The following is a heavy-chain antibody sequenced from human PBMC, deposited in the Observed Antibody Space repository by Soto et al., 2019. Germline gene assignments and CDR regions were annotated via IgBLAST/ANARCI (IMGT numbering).Heavy chain of an antibody. CDR2: IHPGDSDT. CDR1: GYSFTNYW. J-gene: IGHJ4*02. V-gene: IGHV5-51*01. Sequence: PGESLKISCQGSGYSFTNYWVGWVRQIPGRGLEWMGIIHPGDSDTRYSPFFQGQVTISADKSINTAFLQWSSLQASDTAMIYCARLPGPNHRQLYFDYWGQGALVTVSS. D-gene: IGHD7-27*01. CDR3: ARLPGPNHRQLYFDY.